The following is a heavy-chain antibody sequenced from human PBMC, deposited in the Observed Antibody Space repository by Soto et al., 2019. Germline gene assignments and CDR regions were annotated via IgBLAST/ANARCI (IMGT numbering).Heavy chain of an antibody. CDR1: GVAFDVYA. V-gene: IGHV3-20*04. CDR3: GRDQHGLVDY. J-gene: IGHJ4*02. CDR2: INTNGGST. Sequence: GGSLRLSCAASGVAFDVYAVCWVRQTPGKGREWVSVINTNGGSTGYIDSVKGRFTISRDNAKNSLYLQMNSLRAEDTALYYSGRDQHGLVDYWGQGTLVPVSS. D-gene: IGHD4-17*01.